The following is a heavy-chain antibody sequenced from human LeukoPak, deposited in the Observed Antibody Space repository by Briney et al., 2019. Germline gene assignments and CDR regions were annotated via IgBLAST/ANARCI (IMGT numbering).Heavy chain of an antibody. V-gene: IGHV3-21*01. Sequence: GGSLRLSCAASGFIFSSYNLNWVRQAPGKGLEWVSSISSSSSYIYYADSMKGRFTISSDNARNSLYLQMNSLRAEDTDVYYCARDLFKDSSSQADYWGQGTLVTVSS. J-gene: IGHJ4*02. CDR1: GFIFSSYN. D-gene: IGHD6-19*01. CDR3: ARDLFKDSSSQADY. CDR2: ISSSSSYI.